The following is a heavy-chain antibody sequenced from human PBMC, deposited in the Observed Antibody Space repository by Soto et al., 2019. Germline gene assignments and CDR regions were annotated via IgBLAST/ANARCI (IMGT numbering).Heavy chain of an antibody. CDR1: GYTVTSYT. V-gene: IGHV1-3*01. D-gene: IGHD5-18*01. CDR2: INAGNGDT. Sequence: ASVKVSCKASGYTVTSYTMHWVRQAPGQRLEWMGWINAGNGDTKYSQKFQGRVTITRDTSASTAYMELGSLRSEDTAVYYCASVRDGYDLDCFDYWGQGTLVTVSS. J-gene: IGHJ4*02. CDR3: ASVRDGYDLDCFDY.